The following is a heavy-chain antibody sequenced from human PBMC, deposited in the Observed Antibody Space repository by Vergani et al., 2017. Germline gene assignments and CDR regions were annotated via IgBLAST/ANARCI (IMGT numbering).Heavy chain of an antibody. Sequence: QVQLVQSGAEVKKPGASVKVPCKASGYTFTSYYMHWVRQAPGQGLEWMGIINPSGGSTSYAQKFQGRVTMTRDTSTSTVYMELSSLRSEDTAVYYWARSISGYDYDNDYWGQGTLVTVSS. CDR3: ARSISGYDYDNDY. V-gene: IGHV1-46*03. CDR1: GYTFTSYY. D-gene: IGHD5-12*01. J-gene: IGHJ4*02. CDR2: INPSGGST.